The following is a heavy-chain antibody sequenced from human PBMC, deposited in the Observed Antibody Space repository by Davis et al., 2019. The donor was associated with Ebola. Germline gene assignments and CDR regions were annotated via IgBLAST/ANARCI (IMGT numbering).Heavy chain of an antibody. CDR2: IIPIFGTT. CDR3: ARDVYGSGNYWFDP. Sequence: SVKVSCKASGGNFSGYPISWVRQAPGQGLEWMGGIIPIFGTTNYAQKFQGRVTITANESTNTAYMELGSLRSEDTALYYCARDVYGSGNYWFDPWGQGTPVSVSS. J-gene: IGHJ5*02. V-gene: IGHV1-69*13. CDR1: GGNFSGYP. D-gene: IGHD3-10*01.